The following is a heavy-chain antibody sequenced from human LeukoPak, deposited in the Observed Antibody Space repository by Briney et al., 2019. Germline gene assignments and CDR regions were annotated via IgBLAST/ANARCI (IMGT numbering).Heavy chain of an antibody. J-gene: IGHJ4*02. D-gene: IGHD3-22*01. CDR3: ARVRNDYDSSGYYLDY. CDR1: EFTFSSYA. CDR2: IVGSGGST. V-gene: IGHV3-23*01. Sequence: PGGSLDLSCAASEFTFSSYAMSWAGRAPGKGLGWVPVIVGSGGSTYYADSVKGRFTISRDNSKNTLYPQMNSLRAEDTAVYYCARVRNDYDSSGYYLDYWGQGTLVTVSS.